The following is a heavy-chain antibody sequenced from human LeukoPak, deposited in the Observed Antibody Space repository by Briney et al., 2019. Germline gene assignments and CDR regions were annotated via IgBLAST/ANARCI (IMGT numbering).Heavy chain of an antibody. J-gene: IGHJ4*02. CDR3: ARDKGRELRDIVVVPAARYYFDY. CDR2: INPSGGST. D-gene: IGHD2-2*01. V-gene: IGHV1-46*01. CDR1: GYTFTRYY. Sequence: ASVKVSCKASGYTFTRYYMHWVRQAAGQGLEWMGIINPSGGSTSYAQKFQGRVTMTRDTSTSTVYMELSSLRSEDTAVYYCARDKGRELRDIVVVPAARYYFDYWGQGTLVTVSS.